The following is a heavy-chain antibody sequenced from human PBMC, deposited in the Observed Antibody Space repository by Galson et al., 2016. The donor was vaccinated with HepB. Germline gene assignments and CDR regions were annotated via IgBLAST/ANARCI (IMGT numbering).Heavy chain of an antibody. CDR2: IWYDGSNK. J-gene: IGHJ6*04. CDR1: GFTFSSYG. V-gene: IGHV3-33*01. D-gene: IGHD2-2*02. Sequence: SLRLSCAASGFTFSSYGMHWVRQAPGKGLEWVAVIWYDGSNKYYADSVKGRFAISRDNSKNTLYLQMNSLRAEDTAVYYCARYILGMDVWGKGTTVTVSS. CDR3: ARYILGMDV.